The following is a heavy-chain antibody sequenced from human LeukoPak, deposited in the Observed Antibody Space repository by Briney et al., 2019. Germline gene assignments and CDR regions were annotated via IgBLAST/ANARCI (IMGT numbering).Heavy chain of an antibody. CDR1: GGSISSTTYY. CDR2: IYYSGNT. J-gene: IGHJ4*02. D-gene: IGHD6-19*01. CDR3: ARGGGWDFDY. V-gene: IGHV4-39*02. Sequence: SETLSLTCIVSGGSISSTTYYWGWIRQPPGKRLEWIGSIYYSGNTYYNPSLKSRVTISIDTSKNHFSLKLNSVTAADTAVYYCARGGGWDFDYWARESWSSSPQ.